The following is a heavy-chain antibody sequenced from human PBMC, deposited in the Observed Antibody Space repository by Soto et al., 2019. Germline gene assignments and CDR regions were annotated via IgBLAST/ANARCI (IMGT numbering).Heavy chain of an antibody. J-gene: IGHJ6*02. V-gene: IGHV3-66*01. CDR1: GFTVSSNY. Sequence: EVQLVESGGGLVQPGGSLRLSCAASGFTVSSNYMSWVRQSPGKGLEWVSVIYSGGSTYYADSVKGRFTISRDNSKNTLHLQMTSLRAEDTAVYYGARDLGDIVATDHSYYYGMDVGGQGTTVTVSS. D-gene: IGHD5-12*01. CDR3: ARDLGDIVATDHSYYYGMDV. CDR2: IYSGGST.